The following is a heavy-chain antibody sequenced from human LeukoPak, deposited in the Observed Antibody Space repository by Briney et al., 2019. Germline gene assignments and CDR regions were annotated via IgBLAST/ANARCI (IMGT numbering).Heavy chain of an antibody. CDR3: ASGVRIAAAGKVGRSYYYYGMDV. CDR2: ISAYNGNT. CDR1: GYTFTSYG. Sequence: GASVKVSCKASGYTFTSYGISWVRQAPGQELEWMGWISAYNGNTNYAQKLQGRVTMTTDTSMSTAYMELRSLRSDDTAVYYCASGVRIAAAGKVGRSYYYYGMDVWGQGTTVTVSS. V-gene: IGHV1-18*01. J-gene: IGHJ6*02. D-gene: IGHD6-13*01.